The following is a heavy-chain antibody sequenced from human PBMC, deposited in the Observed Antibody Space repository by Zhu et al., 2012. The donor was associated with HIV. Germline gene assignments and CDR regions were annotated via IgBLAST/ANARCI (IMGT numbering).Heavy chain of an antibody. J-gene: IGHJ6*03. CDR1: GGSISSSNW. V-gene: IGHV4-4*02. Sequence: QVQLQESGPGLVKPSGTLSLTCAVSGGSISSSNWWSWVRQPPGKGLEWIGEIYHSGSTNYNPSLKSRVTISVDKSKNQFSLKLSSVTAADTAVYYCASRELLRGPYYYYYYYMDVWGKGTTVTVPS. CDR3: ASRELLRGPYYYYYYYMDV. D-gene: IGHD1-26*01. CDR2: IYHSGST.